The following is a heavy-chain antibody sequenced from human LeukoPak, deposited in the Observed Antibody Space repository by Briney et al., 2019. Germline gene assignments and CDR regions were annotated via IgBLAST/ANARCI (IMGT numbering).Heavy chain of an antibody. CDR3: ARPNYDFWSGYYHYYYMDV. D-gene: IGHD3-3*01. J-gene: IGHJ6*03. Sequence: SETLSLTCAVYGGSFSGYYWSWIRQPPGKGLEWIGEINHSGSTNYNPSLKSRVTISVDTSKNQFSLKLSSVTAEDTAVYYCARPNYDFWSGYYHYYYMDVWGKGTTVTVSS. CDR2: INHSGST. V-gene: IGHV4-34*01. CDR1: GGSFSGYY.